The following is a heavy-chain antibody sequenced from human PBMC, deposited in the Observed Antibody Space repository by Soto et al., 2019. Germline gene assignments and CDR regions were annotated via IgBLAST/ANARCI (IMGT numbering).Heavy chain of an antibody. CDR1: GLTFRAFS. J-gene: IGHJ4*02. V-gene: IGHV3-23*01. Sequence: EVQLLESGGGLVQPGGSLRLSCAASGLTFRAFSMSWVRQPPGKGLEWVSGISGSGSSTYYADSVKGRFTISRDSSSNTLYLQMSSLRAEDTAVYYCAKSRGDSWYLYYYDYWGQGTLVTVSS. CDR2: ISGSGSST. D-gene: IGHD5-12*01. CDR3: AKSRGDSWYLYYYDY.